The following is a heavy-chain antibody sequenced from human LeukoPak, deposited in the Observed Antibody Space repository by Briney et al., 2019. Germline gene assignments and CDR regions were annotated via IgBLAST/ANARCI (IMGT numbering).Heavy chain of an antibody. CDR1: GHTFTSYD. J-gene: IGHJ4*02. CDR3: ARVTRAPTYYFDY. V-gene: IGHV1-8*01. CDR2: MNPNSGNT. Sequence: ASVEVSCKASGHTFTSYDINWVRQAAGQGLEWMGWMNPNSGNTGYAQKFQGRVTMTRNTSIGTAYMELSSLRSEDTAVYYCARVTRAPTYYFDYWGQGTLVTVSS.